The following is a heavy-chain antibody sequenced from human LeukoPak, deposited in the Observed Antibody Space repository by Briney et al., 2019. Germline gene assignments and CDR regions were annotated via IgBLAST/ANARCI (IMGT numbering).Heavy chain of an antibody. CDR1: GFTFSSYW. J-gene: IGHJ4*02. V-gene: IGHV3-23*01. CDR3: ARGPSGYHNT. D-gene: IGHD5-12*01. Sequence: GGSLRLSCAASGFTFSSYWMSWVRQAPGQGLEWVSTISGSGGSTYYADSVKGRFTISRDNSKNTLYLQMNSLRAEDTAVYYCARGPSGYHNTGGQGTLVTVSS. CDR2: ISGSGGST.